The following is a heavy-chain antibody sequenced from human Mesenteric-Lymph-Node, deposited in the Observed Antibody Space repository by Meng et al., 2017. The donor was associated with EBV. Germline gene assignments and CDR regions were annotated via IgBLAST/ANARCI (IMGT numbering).Heavy chain of an antibody. Sequence: VLTVREVAARGSSVEVSRTAVGDCFSIYTISWVRQPPGQGLESMGGIIPMFCAARYAKKFQGRVTITADESTTTAYRELSSLSSDDTAIYYCATDDCNGGTCYSCDYWGQGTLVTVSS. J-gene: IGHJ4*02. V-gene: IGHV1-69*01. D-gene: IGHD2-15*01. CDR2: IIPMFCAA. CDR3: ATDDCNGGTCYSCDY. CDR1: GDCFSIYT.